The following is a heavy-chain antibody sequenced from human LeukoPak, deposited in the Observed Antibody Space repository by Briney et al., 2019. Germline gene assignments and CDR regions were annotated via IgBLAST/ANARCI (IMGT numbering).Heavy chain of an antibody. CDR1: GGSFSGYY. J-gene: IGHJ3*02. Sequence: PSETLSLTCAVYGGSFSGYYWSWIRQPPGKGLEWIGEINHSGSTNYNPSLKSRVTISVDTSKNQFSLKLSSVTAADTAVYYCARGVYYYGSGDAFDIWGQGTMVTVSS. D-gene: IGHD3-10*01. CDR3: ARGVYYYGSGDAFDI. V-gene: IGHV4-34*01. CDR2: INHSGST.